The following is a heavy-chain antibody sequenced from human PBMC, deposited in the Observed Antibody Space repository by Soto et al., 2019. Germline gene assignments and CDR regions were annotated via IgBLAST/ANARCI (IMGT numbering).Heavy chain of an antibody. D-gene: IGHD5-18*01. Sequence: SETLSLTCNASGGSITSSGSAWGWIRQSPGKGLEWIGTIDYSGNIYYIPSLKSRITISVDTSKNQISLKLSSVTAADTAVYYCARHIHKQGFEYYFDSWGQGTPVTVSS. CDR1: GGSITSSGSA. V-gene: IGHV4-39*01. CDR3: ARHIHKQGFEYYFDS. CDR2: IDYSGNI. J-gene: IGHJ4*02.